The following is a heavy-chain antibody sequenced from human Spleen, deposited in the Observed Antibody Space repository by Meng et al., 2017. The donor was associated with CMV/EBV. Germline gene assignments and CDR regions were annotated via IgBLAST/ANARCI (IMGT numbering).Heavy chain of an antibody. J-gene: IGHJ4*02. D-gene: IGHD3-3*01. V-gene: IGHV3-23*01. CDR2: ITGTGETT. CDR3: AKFDFWSGYVD. Sequence: GGSLRLSSAGSGFTFSGYAMNWVRQAPGKGLEWVSVITGTGETTYYTDSVKGRFTVSRDNSKNTLYLEMNSLRVEDTAVYYCAKFDFWSGYVDWGQGTLVTVSS. CDR1: GFTFSGYA.